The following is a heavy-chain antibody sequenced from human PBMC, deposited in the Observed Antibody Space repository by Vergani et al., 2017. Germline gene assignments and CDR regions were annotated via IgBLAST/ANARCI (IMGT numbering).Heavy chain of an antibody. CDR2: IVVGSGNT. D-gene: IGHD2-2*01. J-gene: IGHJ4*02. Sequence: QMQLVQSGPEVKKPGTSVKVSCKASGFTFTSSAMQWVRQARGQRLEWIGWIVVGSGNTNYAQKFQERVTITRDMSTSTAYMELSSLRSEDTAVYYCARASPNEVVPAAFEYWGQGTLVTVSS. CDR3: ARASPNEVVPAAFEY. V-gene: IGHV1-58*02. CDR1: GFTFTSSA.